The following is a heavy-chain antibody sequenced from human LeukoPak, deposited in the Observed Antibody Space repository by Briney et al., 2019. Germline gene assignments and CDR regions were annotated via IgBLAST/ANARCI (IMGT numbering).Heavy chain of an antibody. CDR3: ARVPWSSSSLPLDAFDI. CDR1: GYTFTGYY. CDR2: VNPNSGGT. Sequence: ASAKVSCKASGYTFTGYYMHWVRQAPGQGLEWMGWVNPNSGGTNYAQEFQGRFTMTRDTSISTAYMELSRLRSDDTAVYYCARVPWSSSSLPLDAFDIWGQGTMVTVSS. V-gene: IGHV1-2*02. J-gene: IGHJ3*02. D-gene: IGHD6-6*01.